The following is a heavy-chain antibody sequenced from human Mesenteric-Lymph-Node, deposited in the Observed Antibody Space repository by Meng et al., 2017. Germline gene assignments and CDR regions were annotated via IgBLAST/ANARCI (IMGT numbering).Heavy chain of an antibody. CDR2: ISGSGSST. D-gene: IGHD6-19*01. CDR3: AIAVAGMSPDY. Sequence: GESLKISCAASGFTFSTYAMSWVRQAPGKGLEWVSVISGSGSSTYYADSVKGRFTISRDNSKNTLYLQMNSLRAEDTAVYYCAIAVAGMSPDYWGQGTLVTVSS. V-gene: IGHV3-23*01. CDR1: GFTFSTYA. J-gene: IGHJ4*02.